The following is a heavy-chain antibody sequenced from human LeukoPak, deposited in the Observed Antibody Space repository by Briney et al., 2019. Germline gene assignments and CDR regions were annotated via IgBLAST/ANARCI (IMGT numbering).Heavy chain of an antibody. Sequence: PSETLSLTCAVYGGSFSGYYWSWIRQPPGKGLEWIGEINHSGSTNYNPSLKSRVTIPVDTSKNQFSLKLSSVTAADTAVYYCARLGYDFDYWGQGTLVTVSS. CDR3: ARLGYDFDY. CDR2: INHSGST. V-gene: IGHV4-34*01. J-gene: IGHJ4*02. CDR1: GGSFSGYY. D-gene: IGHD3-16*01.